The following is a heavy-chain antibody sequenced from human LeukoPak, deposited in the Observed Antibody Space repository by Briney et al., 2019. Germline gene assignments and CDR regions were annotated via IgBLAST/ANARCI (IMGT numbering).Heavy chain of an antibody. J-gene: IGHJ4*02. CDR3: ASSGWYRGY. CDR1: GGSISSSSYY. Sequence: SETLSLTCTVSGGSISSSSYYWGWIRQPPGKGLEWIGSIYYSGSTSYNPSLRSRVTISVDTSKNQFSLKVSSVTAADTAVYYCASSGWYRGYWGQGTLVTVSS. CDR2: IYYSGST. D-gene: IGHD6-19*01. V-gene: IGHV4-39*07.